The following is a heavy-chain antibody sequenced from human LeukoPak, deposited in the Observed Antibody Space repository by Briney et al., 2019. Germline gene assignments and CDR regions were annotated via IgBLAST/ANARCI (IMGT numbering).Heavy chain of an antibody. D-gene: IGHD3-22*01. Sequence: PSETLSLTCTVSGGSISSYYWSWIRQPPGKGLEWIGYIYYSGSTNYNPSLKSRVTISVDTSKNQFSLKLTSVTAADTAVYYCARVRYYDSSGQDDLYYFDYWGQGTLVTVSS. CDR1: GGSISSYY. CDR3: ARVRYYDSSGQDDLYYFDY. J-gene: IGHJ4*02. CDR2: IYYSGST. V-gene: IGHV4-59*01.